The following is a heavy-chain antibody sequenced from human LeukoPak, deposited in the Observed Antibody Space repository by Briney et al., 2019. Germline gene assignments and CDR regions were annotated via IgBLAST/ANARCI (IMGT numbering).Heavy chain of an antibody. J-gene: IGHJ4*02. D-gene: IGHD3-10*01. CDR1: GFTFSSYG. Sequence: GGTLRLSCAASGFTFSSYGMSWVRHAPGKGLEWVSAISGSGSSTYYADSVRGRFTISRDNSKNTLYLQMNSLRAEDTAVYYCAISPGSITMVRGPESIDYWGQGTLVTVSS. V-gene: IGHV3-23*01. CDR3: AISPGSITMVRGPESIDY. CDR2: ISGSGSST.